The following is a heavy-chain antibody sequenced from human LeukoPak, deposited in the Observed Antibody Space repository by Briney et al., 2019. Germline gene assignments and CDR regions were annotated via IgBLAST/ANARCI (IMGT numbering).Heavy chain of an antibody. D-gene: IGHD2-15*01. Sequence: SETLSLTCTVSGYSISSGYYRGWIRQPPGKGLEWIGEINHSGSTNYNPSLKSRVTISVDTSKNQFSLKLSSVTAADTAVYYCARGRRAWDIVVVVAATPSAFDIWGQGTMVTVSS. CDR2: INHSGST. CDR3: ARGRRAWDIVVVVAATPSAFDI. V-gene: IGHV4-38-2*02. CDR1: GYSISSGYY. J-gene: IGHJ3*02.